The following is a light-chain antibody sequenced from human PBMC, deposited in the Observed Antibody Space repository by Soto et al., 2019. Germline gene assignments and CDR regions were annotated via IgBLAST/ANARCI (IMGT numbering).Light chain of an antibody. CDR3: QQYNNWPLT. J-gene: IGKJ4*01. Sequence: EIVLTQSPGTLSLSPGERSTLAFSVSQSVSSSYLARYQQKPGQAPRLLIYGASTRATGIPARFSGSGSGTEFTLTISSLQSEDFAVYYCQQYNNWPLTFGGGTKVDIK. CDR2: GAS. V-gene: IGKV3-15*01. CDR1: QSVSSSY.